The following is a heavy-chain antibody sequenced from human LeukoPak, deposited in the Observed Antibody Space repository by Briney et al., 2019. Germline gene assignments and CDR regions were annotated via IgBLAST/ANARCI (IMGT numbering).Heavy chain of an antibody. J-gene: IGHJ4*02. CDR1: GFTFSNYR. D-gene: IGHD4-11*01. CDR3: AREGLTVTIIDY. V-gene: IGHV3-21*01. CDR2: ISSSSSYI. Sequence: GFPRLFCSTSGFTFSNYRINWVRQAPRKGLELVSSISSSSSYIYYADSVKGRFTISRDNAKNSLYLQMNSLRAEDTAVYYCAREGLTVTIIDYWGQGTLVTVSS.